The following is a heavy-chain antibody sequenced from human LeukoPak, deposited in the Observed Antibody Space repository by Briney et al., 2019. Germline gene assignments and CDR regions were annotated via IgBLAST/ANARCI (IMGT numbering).Heavy chain of an antibody. J-gene: IGHJ4*02. CDR2: INSDGSST. V-gene: IGHV3-74*01. CDR3: ARAQKDY. Sequence: GGSLRLSCAASGFSFSSYWMHWVRHAPGRGLVWVSRINSDGSSTSYTDSLKGPFSISRDTAKNTLYLQMNSLRAERTGVYYCARAQKDYWGQGTLVTVSS. CDR1: GFSFSSYW.